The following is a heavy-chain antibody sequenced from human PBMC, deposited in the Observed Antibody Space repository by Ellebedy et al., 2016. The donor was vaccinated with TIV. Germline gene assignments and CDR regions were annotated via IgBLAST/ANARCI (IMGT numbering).Heavy chain of an antibody. J-gene: IGHJ4*02. CDR3: VRDLTNPVTGDY. Sequence: AASVKVFCKASGYTFTDYYVHWVRQAPGQGPEWVGWINPDNGVTVYEQKLQGRVTITGDTSISTVYMELSSLRSDDTAIYYCVRDLTNPVTGDYWGQGTLVLVSS. V-gene: IGHV1-2*02. D-gene: IGHD4-11*01. CDR1: GYTFTDYY. CDR2: INPDNGVT.